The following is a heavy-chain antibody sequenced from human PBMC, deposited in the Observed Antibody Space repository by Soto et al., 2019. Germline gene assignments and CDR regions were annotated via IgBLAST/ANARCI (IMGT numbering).Heavy chain of an antibody. CDR1: GYTLTELS. V-gene: IGHV1-24*01. D-gene: IGHD3-16*02. CDR2: FDAEDGAA. J-gene: IGHJ4*02. CDR3: ATDLFPDYADAWVTFRPADY. Sequence: QVELVQSGAEVKKPGASVKVSCKVSGYTLTELSMHWVRQAPGKGLEWMGVFDAEDGAASYAQNFQGRVTMTADTSTDTAYMEVTSLRSEDTAVYYCATDLFPDYADAWVTFRPADYWGQGPQVTVSS.